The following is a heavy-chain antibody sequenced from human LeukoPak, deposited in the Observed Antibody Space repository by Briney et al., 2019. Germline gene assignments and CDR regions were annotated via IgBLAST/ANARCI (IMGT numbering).Heavy chain of an antibody. CDR3: ARAIDKALSNWFDP. Sequence: SETLSLTCTVSGGSISSGDYYWSWIRQPPGKGLEWIGYIYYSGSTYYNPSLKSRVTISVDTSKNQFSLKLSSVTGADTAVYDCARAIDKALSNWFDPWGQGTLVTVSS. CDR2: IYYSGST. J-gene: IGHJ5*02. V-gene: IGHV4-30-4*08. CDR1: GGSISSGDYY.